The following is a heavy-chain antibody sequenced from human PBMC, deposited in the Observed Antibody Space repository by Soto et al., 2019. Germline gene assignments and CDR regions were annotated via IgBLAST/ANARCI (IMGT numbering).Heavy chain of an antibody. CDR3: ARDNHYYGMNL. CDR2: ISSSSSYI. CDR1: GINFSNYW. V-gene: IGHV3-21*01. Sequence: PGGSLRLSCAASGINFSNYWMSWVRQAPGKGLEWVSSISSSSSYIYYADSVKGRFTISRDNAKNSLYLQMDSLRAEDTGVYYCARDNHYYGMNLWGQGTTVTVSS. J-gene: IGHJ6*02.